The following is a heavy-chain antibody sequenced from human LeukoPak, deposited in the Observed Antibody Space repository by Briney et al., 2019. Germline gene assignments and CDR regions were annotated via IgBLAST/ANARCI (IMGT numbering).Heavy chain of an antibody. J-gene: IGHJ6*02. Sequence: GGSLRLSCAASGVTLSTYAMSWARQAPGKGLEWVSGISSSGSGDNTYYADSVKGRFTISRDSSKNTLFLHMNTLRAEDTAVYYCAREYTIFGVVVNYYYYGMDVWGQGTTVTVSS. CDR1: GVTLSTYA. CDR2: ISSSGSGDNT. CDR3: AREYTIFGVVVNYYYYGMDV. V-gene: IGHV3-23*01. D-gene: IGHD3-3*01.